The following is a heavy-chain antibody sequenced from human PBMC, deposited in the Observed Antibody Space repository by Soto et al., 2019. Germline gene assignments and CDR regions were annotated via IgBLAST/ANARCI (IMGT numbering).Heavy chain of an antibody. CDR2: IYRDDDQ. J-gene: IGHJ4*02. CDR1: GFSLMTSGVG. CDR3: AHTAASGGYWETFNY. V-gene: IGHV2-5*02. Sequence: QITLKESGPTLVKPTQTLTLTCTVSGFSLMTSGVGVGWFRQSPGKALEWLALIYRDDDQRYRPSLKSRVTITKDNTKHPVVLTMTTMDPVDTATYYCAHTAASGGYWETFNYCGQGILVTVSS. D-gene: IGHD2-15*01.